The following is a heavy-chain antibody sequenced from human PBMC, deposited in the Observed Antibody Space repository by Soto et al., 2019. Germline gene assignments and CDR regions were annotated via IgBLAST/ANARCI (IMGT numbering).Heavy chain of an antibody. D-gene: IGHD6-19*01. CDR3: ASAQAVAGNNFDY. J-gene: IGHJ4*02. CDR2: IKQDGSEK. V-gene: IGHV3-7*02. Sequence: EVQLVESGGGLVQPGGSLRLSCAASGFTFSSYWMSWVRQAPGKGLEWVANIKQDGSEKYYVDSVKGRFTISRDNAKNSLYLQMNSLRAEDTDVYYCASAQAVAGNNFDYWGQGTLVTVSS. CDR1: GFTFSSYW.